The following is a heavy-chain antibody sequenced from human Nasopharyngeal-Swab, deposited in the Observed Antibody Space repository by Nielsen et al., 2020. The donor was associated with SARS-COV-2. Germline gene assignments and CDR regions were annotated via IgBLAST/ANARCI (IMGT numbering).Heavy chain of an antibody. Sequence: GESLKISCAASGFTFSSYSMNWVRQAPGKGLEWVSSISSSSSYIYYADSVKGRFTISRDNAKNSLYLQMNSLRAEDTAVYYCAKATYFNVYYMDVWGKGTTVTVSS. D-gene: IGHD3-10*02. J-gene: IGHJ6*03. CDR3: AKATYFNVYYMDV. CDR2: ISSSSSYI. V-gene: IGHV3-21*01. CDR1: GFTFSSYS.